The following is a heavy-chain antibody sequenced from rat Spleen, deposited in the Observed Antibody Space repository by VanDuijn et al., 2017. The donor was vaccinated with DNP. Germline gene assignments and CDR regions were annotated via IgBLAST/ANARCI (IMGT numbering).Heavy chain of an antibody. CDR3: TREREPNNNPFYFDC. V-gene: IGHV2-15*01. CDR2: IWGDGST. J-gene: IGHJ2*01. Sequence: QVQLKESGPGLVKPSETLSLTCTVSGFSLTSYHVNWVRQPPGKGLEWMGVIWGDGSTAYNSSLKSRLSISRDTSKSHVFLRMNSLQTEDTAIYFCTREREPNNNPFYFDCWGQGVMVTVSS. CDR1: GFSLTSYH. D-gene: IGHD1-10*01.